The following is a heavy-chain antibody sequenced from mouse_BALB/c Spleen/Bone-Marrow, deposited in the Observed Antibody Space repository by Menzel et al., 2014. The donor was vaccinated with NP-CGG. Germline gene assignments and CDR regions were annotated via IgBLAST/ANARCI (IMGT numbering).Heavy chain of an antibody. CDR1: NYTFXTYY. CDR3: ARSRYGSYYGY. CDR2: IYPGNVNT. Sequence: VQLVESGPELVKPGASVRISCKASNYTFXTYYIYWVEQRPGQGLEWIGWIYPGNVNTKYNEKFKAKATLTADKSSSTAYMQLSSLTSEDSAVYFCARSRYGSYYGYWGQGTPLTVSS. D-gene: IGHD1-1*01. J-gene: IGHJ2*01. V-gene: IGHV1S56*01.